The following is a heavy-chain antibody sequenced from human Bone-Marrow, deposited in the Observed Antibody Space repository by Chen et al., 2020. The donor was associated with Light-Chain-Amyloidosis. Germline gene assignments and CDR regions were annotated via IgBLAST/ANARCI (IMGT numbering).Heavy chain of an antibody. CDR1: GFNFSSFG. V-gene: IGHV3-23*01. J-gene: IGHJ4*02. CDR3: TRKGGYFDF. D-gene: IGHD3-10*01. Sequence: LVQPGGSLRLSCATSGFNFSSFGMSWVRQAPGKGLEWVSTVSGSTVSTYYAGAVKGRFIISRDNSXXXXYLQMNSLRAGDTAVYFCTRKGGYFDFWGQGSLVTVSS. CDR2: VSGSTVST.